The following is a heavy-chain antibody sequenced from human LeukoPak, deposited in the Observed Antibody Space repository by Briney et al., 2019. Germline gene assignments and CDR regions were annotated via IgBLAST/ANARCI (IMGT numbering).Heavy chain of an antibody. D-gene: IGHD3-10*01. CDR3: ARSDAPMDKHFDY. CDR2: IKQDGSEK. V-gene: IGHV3-7*01. J-gene: IGHJ4*02. CDR1: GFTFSSYW. Sequence: GGSLRLSCAASGFTFSSYWMSWVRQAPGKGLEWVANIKQDGSEKYYVDSVKGRFTISRDNAKNSLYLQMNSLRAEDTAVYYCARSDAPMDKHFDYWGQGTLVTVSS.